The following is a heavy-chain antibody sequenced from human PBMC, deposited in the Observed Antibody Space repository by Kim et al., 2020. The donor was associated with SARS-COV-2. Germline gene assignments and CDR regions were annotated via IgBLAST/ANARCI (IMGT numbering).Heavy chain of an antibody. J-gene: IGHJ3*02. Sequence: GGSLRLSCAASGFTFSSYAMYWVRQAPGKGLEWLAVIWYDGSNKYYADSVKGRFTISRDNSKNTLYLQMNSLRAEDTAVYYCAKRGYCSGGNCYSPAFDIWGQGTMVTVSS. V-gene: IGHV3-33*06. CDR2: IWYDGSNK. CDR3: AKRGYCSGGNCYSPAFDI. D-gene: IGHD2-15*01. CDR1: GFTFSSYA.